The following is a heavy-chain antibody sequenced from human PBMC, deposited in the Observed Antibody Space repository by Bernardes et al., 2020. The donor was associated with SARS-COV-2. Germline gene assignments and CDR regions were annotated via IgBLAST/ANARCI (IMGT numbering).Heavy chain of an antibody. V-gene: IGHV3-48*03. CDR2: ITVGGTI. D-gene: IGHD1-26*01. J-gene: IGHJ4*02. CDR1: GFPFSDYE. Sequence: GGSLSLSCAASGFPFSDYEMNWVRQAPGNGLEWLSYITVGGTIYYADSLRGRFTISRDNAQNSLYLQMNNLGADNTAFYYCARAYYDLRMIDYWGQGALVTVSS. CDR3: ARAYYDLRMIDY.